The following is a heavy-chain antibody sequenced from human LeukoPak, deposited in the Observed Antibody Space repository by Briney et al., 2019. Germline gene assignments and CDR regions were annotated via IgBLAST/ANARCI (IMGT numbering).Heavy chain of an antibody. CDR3: ARINNWSYYYFDY. D-gene: IGHD1-7*01. Sequence: PSETLSLTCTVSGGSISSYYWSWIRQPPGKGLEWIGYIYYSGSTNYNPSLKSRVTISVDTSKHQFSLKLSSVTAADTAVYYFARINNWSYYYFDYWGQGTLATVSS. CDR2: IYYSGST. J-gene: IGHJ4*02. V-gene: IGHV4-59*01. CDR1: GGSISSYY.